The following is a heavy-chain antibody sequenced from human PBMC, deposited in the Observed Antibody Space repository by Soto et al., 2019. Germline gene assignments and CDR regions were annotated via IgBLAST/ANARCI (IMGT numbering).Heavy chain of an antibody. CDR1: GITVSSYW. CDR3: AREAAVPGTVFDY. Sequence: GGSLRLSCVASGITVSSYWMHWVRQAPGKGLLWVSRINRDGTSTNYADSVKGRFTISRDNTKNTLYLQMNSLRVDDTAVYYCAREAAVPGTVFDYWGQGILVTVSS. V-gene: IGHV3-74*01. J-gene: IGHJ4*02. D-gene: IGHD6-19*01. CDR2: INRDGTST.